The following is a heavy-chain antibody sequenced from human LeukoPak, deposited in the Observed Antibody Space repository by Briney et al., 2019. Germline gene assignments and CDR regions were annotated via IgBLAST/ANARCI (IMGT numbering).Heavy chain of an antibody. CDR1: GGSISSSSYY. CDR3: ARQLGYCSSTSCYADKVDY. J-gene: IGHJ4*02. Sequence: PSETLSLTCTVSGGSISSSSYYWGWIRQPPGKGLEWIGSIYYSGSTYYDPSLKSRVTISVDTSKNQFSLKLSSVTAADTAVYYCARQLGYCSSTSCYADKVDYWGQGTLVTVSS. V-gene: IGHV4-39*01. D-gene: IGHD2-2*01. CDR2: IYYSGST.